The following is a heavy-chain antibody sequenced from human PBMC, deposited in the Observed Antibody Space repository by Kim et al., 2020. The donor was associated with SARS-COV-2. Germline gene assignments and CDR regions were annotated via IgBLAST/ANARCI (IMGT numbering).Heavy chain of an antibody. CDR2: IYYSGST. CDR3: ARQGNYYYGSGSYYDYYDYGMDG. CDR1: GGPISSSSYY. Sequence: SETLSLTCTVSGGPISSSSYYWGWIRQPPGKGLEWIGSIYYSGSTYYNPSLKSRVTISVDTSKNQSSLKLSSVTAADTAVYYCARQGNYYYGSGSYYDYYDYGMDGWGQGTTVTVSS. J-gene: IGHJ6*02. D-gene: IGHD3-10*01. V-gene: IGHV4-39*01.